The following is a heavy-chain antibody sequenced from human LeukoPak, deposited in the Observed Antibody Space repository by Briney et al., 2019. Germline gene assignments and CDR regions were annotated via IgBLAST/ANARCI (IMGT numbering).Heavy chain of an antibody. CDR2: INPNSGGT. CDR1: GYTFTGYY. CDR3: VRGGYYDILTGYLNY. Sequence: ASVKVSCKASGYTFTGYYMHWVRQAPGQGLEWMGWINPNSGGTNYAQKFQGRVTMTRETSISTAYMELSRLRSDDTVVYYCVRGGYYDILTGYLNYWGQGTLVTVSS. V-gene: IGHV1-2*02. D-gene: IGHD3-9*01. J-gene: IGHJ4*02.